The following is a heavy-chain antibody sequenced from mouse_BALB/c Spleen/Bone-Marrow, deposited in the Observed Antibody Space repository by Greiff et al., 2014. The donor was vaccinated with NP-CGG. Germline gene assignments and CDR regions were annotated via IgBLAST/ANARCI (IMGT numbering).Heavy chain of an antibody. J-gene: IGHJ1*01. CDR1: GFTFSDYY. Sequence: VQLKESGGGLVKPGGSLKLSYAASGFTFSDYYMYWVRQTPEKRLEWVATISDGGSYTYYPDSVEGRFTISRDNAKNILYLQMSSLRSEDTAMYFCSRDYYGMYFDVWGAGTTVTVSS. D-gene: IGHD1-1*01. CDR2: ISDGGSYT. CDR3: SRDYYGMYFDV. V-gene: IGHV5-4*02.